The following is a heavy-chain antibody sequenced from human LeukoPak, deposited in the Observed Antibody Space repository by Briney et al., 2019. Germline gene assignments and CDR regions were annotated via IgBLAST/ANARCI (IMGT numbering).Heavy chain of an antibody. CDR1: GYTFTRYD. CDR3: ARVDGSADY. Sequence: ASVKVSCKASGYTFTRYDINWVRQAPGQGLEWMGWMNPNSGNTGYAQKFQGRVTITRNTSISTAYMELCSLRSEDTAVYYCARVDGSADYWGQGTLVTVSS. J-gene: IGHJ4*02. V-gene: IGHV1-8*03. CDR2: MNPNSGNT. D-gene: IGHD1-26*01.